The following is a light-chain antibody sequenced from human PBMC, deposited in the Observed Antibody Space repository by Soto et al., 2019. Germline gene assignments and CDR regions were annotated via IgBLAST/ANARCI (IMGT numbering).Light chain of an antibody. CDR1: QGISNY. Sequence: DIQMTQSPSSLSASVRDRVTITCRASQGISNYLAWYQQKPGKVPKLLIYAASTLQSGVPSRFSGSGSGTDFTITISRLQPEDVATYYWQKYDSAPWTFGQGTKVEIK. J-gene: IGKJ1*01. CDR3: QKYDSAPWT. CDR2: AAS. V-gene: IGKV1-27*01.